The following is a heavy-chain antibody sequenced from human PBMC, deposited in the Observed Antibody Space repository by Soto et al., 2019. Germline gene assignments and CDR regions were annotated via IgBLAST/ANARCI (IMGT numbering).Heavy chain of an antibody. J-gene: IGHJ4*02. CDR1: GFTFSTNY. D-gene: IGHD2-21*01. V-gene: IGHV3-53*01. CDR2: IYTGDRS. Sequence: PAASLRLSCAASGFTFSTNYMNWVLQGPGKGLEWFSAIYTGDRSYYGDCVKGRFTISRDNSKNTLYLQMNSLRADDTALSYSATRDCGGVICYFDYWGQGTLVTVSS. CDR3: ATRDCGGVICYFDY.